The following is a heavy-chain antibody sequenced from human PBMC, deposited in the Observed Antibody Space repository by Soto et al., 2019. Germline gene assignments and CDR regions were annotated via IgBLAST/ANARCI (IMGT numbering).Heavy chain of an antibody. CDR3: AREGWTWGFDLASFDY. CDR2: IKQDGSEK. J-gene: IGHJ4*02. CDR1: GFTFSSYW. D-gene: IGHD3-9*01. Sequence: EVQLVESGGGLVQPGGSLRLSCAASGFTFSSYWMSWVRQAPGKGLEWVANIKQDGSEKYYVDSVKGRFTISRDNAKNSLYLQIDRLRAEDTGVDYCAREGWTWGFDLASFDYWGQGTLVTVSS. V-gene: IGHV3-7*03.